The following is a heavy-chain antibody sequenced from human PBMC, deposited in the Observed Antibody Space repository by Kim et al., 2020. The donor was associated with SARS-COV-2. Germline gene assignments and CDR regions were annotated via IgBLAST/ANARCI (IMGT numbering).Heavy chain of an antibody. V-gene: IGHV1-46*01. D-gene: IGHD2-15*01. CDR1: GYTFTSYY. CDR2: INPSDGST. Sequence: ASVKVSCKASGYTFTSYYMHWVRQAPGQGLEWMGIINPSDGSTSYAQKFQGRVTMTRDTSTSTVYMELSSLRSEDTAVYYCARGGIVVVVAAPPYYAMDVWGQGTTVTVSS. J-gene: IGHJ6*02. CDR3: ARGGIVVVVAAPPYYAMDV.